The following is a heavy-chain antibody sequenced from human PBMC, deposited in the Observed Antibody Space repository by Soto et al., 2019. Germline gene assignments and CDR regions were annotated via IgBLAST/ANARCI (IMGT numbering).Heavy chain of an antibody. J-gene: IGHJ4*02. CDR1: GFTFDDYA. V-gene: IGHV3-9*01. CDR2: ISWNSGSI. CDR3: AKESGAVAGTPPLDY. Sequence: EVQLVESGGGLVQPGRSLRLSCAASGFTFDDYAMHWVRQAPGKGLEWVSGISWNSGSIGYADSAKGRFTISRDNAKNSLYLQMNSLRAEDTALYYCAKESGAVAGTPPLDYWGQGTLVTVSS. D-gene: IGHD6-19*01.